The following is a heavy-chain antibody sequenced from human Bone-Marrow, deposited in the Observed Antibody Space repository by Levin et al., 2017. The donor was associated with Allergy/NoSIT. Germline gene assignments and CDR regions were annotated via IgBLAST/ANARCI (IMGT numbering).Heavy chain of an antibody. CDR3: ARGGPRYGDYWYFDV. V-gene: IGHV1-8*01. CDR2: MSPNSTNT. Sequence: GESLKISCKASGYTFTSYDINWVRQATGQGLEWMGWMSPNSTNTGYAQRFQGRVTMTRNTPISTAYMELSSLISEDTAAYSCARGGPRYGDYWYFDVWGRGTLVTVSS. CDR1: GYTFTSYD. D-gene: IGHD4-17*01. J-gene: IGHJ2*01.